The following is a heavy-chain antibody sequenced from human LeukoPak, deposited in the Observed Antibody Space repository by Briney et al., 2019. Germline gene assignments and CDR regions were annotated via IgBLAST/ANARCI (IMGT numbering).Heavy chain of an antibody. CDR2: ISSSSYT. D-gene: IGHD3-3*01. V-gene: IGHV3-11*06. CDR3: ARGNPTVLETRFDP. J-gene: IGHJ5*02. Sequence: GGSLRLSCAASGFTFSDYYMSWIRQAPGKGLEWVSYISSSSYTNYADSVKGRFTISRDNAKNSLYLQMNSLRAEDTAVYYCARGNPTVLETRFDPWGQGTLVTVLS. CDR1: GFTFSDYY.